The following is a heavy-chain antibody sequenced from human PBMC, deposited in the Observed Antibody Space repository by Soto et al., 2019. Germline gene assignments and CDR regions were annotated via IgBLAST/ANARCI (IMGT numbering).Heavy chain of an antibody. CDR1: GFTFSNYA. CDR3: ANNCVVACHSVFFY. D-gene: IGHD2-21*01. Sequence: EVQLVESGGGLVQPGGSLRLSCAASGFTFSNYAMSWVRQAPGTGLEWVSGLSGGGGSSYYADSVKGPFTISRDNSKNPLYLQVNSLRSDDTVVYYCANNCVVACHSVFFYWGQGTLVIVPS. J-gene: IGHJ4*02. V-gene: IGHV3-23*04. CDR2: LSGGGGSS.